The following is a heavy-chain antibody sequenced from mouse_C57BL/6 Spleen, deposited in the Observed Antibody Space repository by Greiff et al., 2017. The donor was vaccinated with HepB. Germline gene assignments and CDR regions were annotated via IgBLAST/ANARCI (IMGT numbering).Heavy chain of an antibody. CDR1: GYSFTSYY. CDR2: IYPGSGNT. CDR3: ARDGKNAMDY. J-gene: IGHJ4*01. Sequence: QVQLQQSGPELVKPGASVKISCKASGYSFTSYYIHWVKPRPGQGLEWIGWIYPGSGNTKYNEKFKGKATLTADTSSSTAYMQLSSLTSEDSAVYYCARDGKNAMDYWGQGTSVTVSS. D-gene: IGHD2-1*01. V-gene: IGHV1-66*01.